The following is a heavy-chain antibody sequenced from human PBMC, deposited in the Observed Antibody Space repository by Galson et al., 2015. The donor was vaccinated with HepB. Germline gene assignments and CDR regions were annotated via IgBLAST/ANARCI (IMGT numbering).Heavy chain of an antibody. V-gene: IGHV3-49*03. CDR3: TRDPPLRGYCSGGSCYNYYYYMDV. D-gene: IGHD2-15*01. CDR2: IRSKAYGGTT. CDR1: GFTFGDYA. Sequence: SLRLSCAASGFTFGDYAMSWFRQAPGKGLEWVGFIRSKAYGGTTEYAASVKGRFTISRDDSKSIAYLQMNSLKTEDTAVYYCTRDPPLRGYCSGGSCYNYYYYMDVWGKGTTVTVSS. J-gene: IGHJ6*03.